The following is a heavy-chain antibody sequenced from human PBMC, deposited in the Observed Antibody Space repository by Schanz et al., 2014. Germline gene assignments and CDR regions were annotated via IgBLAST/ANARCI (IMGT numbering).Heavy chain of an antibody. CDR2: VCYDGSKK. D-gene: IGHD1-26*01. CDR1: GFTFSSYG. CDR3: VKDLQRELLRDDHYYGMDV. Sequence: LVESGGGVVQPGRSLRLSCAASGFTFSSYGMHWVRQVPGKGLEWVAVVCYDGSKKYYADSVKGRFTTSRDNSKNTMYLXXNSLRAEDTAVYYCVKDLQRELLRDDHYYGMDVWGQGTTVTVSS. V-gene: IGHV3-33*06. J-gene: IGHJ6*02.